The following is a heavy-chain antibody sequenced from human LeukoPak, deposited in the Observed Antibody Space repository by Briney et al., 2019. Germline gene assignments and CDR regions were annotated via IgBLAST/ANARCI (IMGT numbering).Heavy chain of an antibody. CDR3: ARWPYDILTGQFSPPYYYGMDV. Sequence: AGGSLRLSCAASGFTFSDYYMSWIRQAPGKGPEWVSYISSSGSTIYYADSMKGRFTISRDNAKNSLYLQMNSLRAEDTAVYYCARWPYDILTGQFSPPYYYGMDVWGQGTTVTVSS. V-gene: IGHV3-11*01. CDR1: GFTFSDYY. CDR2: ISSSGSTI. J-gene: IGHJ6*02. D-gene: IGHD3-9*01.